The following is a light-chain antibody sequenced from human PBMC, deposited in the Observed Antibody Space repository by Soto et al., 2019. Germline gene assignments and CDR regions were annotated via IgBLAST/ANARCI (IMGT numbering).Light chain of an antibody. CDR3: AAWDDSLSGYV. CDR1: SSNIGSNT. CDR2: SNN. Sequence: QTVLTQPPSASGTPGQRVTISCSGGSSNIGSNTANWYQQLPGTAPKLLIYSNNQWPSGVPDRFSGSKSGTSASLAISGLQSDDEADYYCAAWDDSLSGYVFGTGTKLTVL. J-gene: IGLJ1*01. V-gene: IGLV1-44*01.